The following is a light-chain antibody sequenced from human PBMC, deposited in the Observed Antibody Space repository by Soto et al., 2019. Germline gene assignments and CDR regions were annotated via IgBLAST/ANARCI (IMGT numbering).Light chain of an antibody. CDR2: GAS. J-gene: IGKJ1*01. Sequence: EIVLTQSPGTLSLSPGERVTLSCRASQNVRSNYLAWYQQKPGQAPRLLIYGASTRASGIPERFSGSGSGTDFTLTISRLEPEDFAVYYCQDYGSSEWTFGQGTKVDI. V-gene: IGKV3-20*01. CDR3: QDYGSSEWT. CDR1: QNVRSNY.